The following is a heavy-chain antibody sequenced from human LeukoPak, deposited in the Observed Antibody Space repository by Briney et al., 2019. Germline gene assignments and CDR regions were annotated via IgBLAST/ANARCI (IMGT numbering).Heavy chain of an antibody. CDR1: GYTLTELS. V-gene: IGHV1-24*01. D-gene: IGHD1-26*01. CDR3: ATNLVGDTFDY. Sequence: GASVKVSCKVSGYTLTELSLHWVRQAPGKGLEWMGGFDPEDGETIYAQRFQGRVTMTEDTSRGTAYMELSSLRSEDTAMYYCATNLVGDTFDYWGQGTLVTVSS. J-gene: IGHJ4*02. CDR2: FDPEDGET.